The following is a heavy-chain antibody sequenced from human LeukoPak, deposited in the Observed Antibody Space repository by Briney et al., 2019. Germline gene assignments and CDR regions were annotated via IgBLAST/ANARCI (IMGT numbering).Heavy chain of an antibody. J-gene: IGHJ4*02. Sequence: ASVKVSCKASGYTFTDYYTHWVRQAPGQGLEWMGWINPNSGYTNFAQNFQGRVSMTRDTPISTAYMDLISLRSDDTAVYYCARSSGWYPVDYWGQGTLVSVSS. CDR3: ARSSGWYPVDY. D-gene: IGHD6-19*01. CDR2: INPNSGYT. CDR1: GYTFTDYY. V-gene: IGHV1-2*02.